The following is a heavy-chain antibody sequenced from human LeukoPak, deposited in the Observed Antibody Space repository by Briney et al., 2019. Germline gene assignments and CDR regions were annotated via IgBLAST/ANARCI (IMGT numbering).Heavy chain of an antibody. Sequence: PSETLSLTCAVSGVSISNTNWWSWVRQPPGKGLEWIGQIYHSGGTNNNPSLTSRVTISVDRSKNQFSLKLSSVTAADTAVYYCARALAYYDFWSGYHDAFDIWGQGTMVTVSS. V-gene: IGHV4-4*02. J-gene: IGHJ3*02. CDR3: ARALAYYDFWSGYHDAFDI. CDR1: GVSISNTNW. D-gene: IGHD3-3*01. CDR2: IYHSGGT.